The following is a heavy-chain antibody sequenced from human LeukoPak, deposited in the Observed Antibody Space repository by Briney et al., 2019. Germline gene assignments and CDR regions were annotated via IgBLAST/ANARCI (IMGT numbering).Heavy chain of an antibody. CDR2: ISAYNGNT. V-gene: IGHV1-18*01. D-gene: IGHD6-13*01. Sequence: ASVKVSCKASGYTFTTYGISWVRQAPGQGLEWMGWISAYNGNTNYAQKLQGRVTMTTDTSTSTAYMELRSLRSDDTAVYYCARFYASAAGTAFDYWGQGTLVTVSS. J-gene: IGHJ4*02. CDR3: ARFYASAAGTAFDY. CDR1: GYTFTTYG.